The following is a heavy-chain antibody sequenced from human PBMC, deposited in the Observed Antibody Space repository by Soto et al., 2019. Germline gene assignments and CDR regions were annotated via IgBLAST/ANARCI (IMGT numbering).Heavy chain of an antibody. CDR2: ISAYNGNT. D-gene: IGHD3-22*01. CDR3: ARVDDYYDSSGIKYYFDY. J-gene: IGHJ4*02. V-gene: IGHV1-18*01. CDR1: GYTLTSYG. Sequence: ASVKVSCKASGYTLTSYGISWVRQAPGQGLEWMGWISAYNGNTNYAQKLQGRVTMTTDTSTSTAYMELRSLRSDDTAVYYCARVDDYYDSSGIKYYFDYWGQGTLVTVSS.